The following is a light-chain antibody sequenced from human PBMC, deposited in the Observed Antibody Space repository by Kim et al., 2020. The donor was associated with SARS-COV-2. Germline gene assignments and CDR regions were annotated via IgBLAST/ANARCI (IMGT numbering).Light chain of an antibody. V-gene: IGLV3-21*04. CDR2: YDS. Sequence: SYELTQPPSVSVAPGKTARITCGGNNIGSKSVHWYQQKPGQAPVLVIYYDSDRPSGIPERFSGSNSGNTATLTIRRVEAGDEADSYCQVWDSSSGFWVLGGGTQLTVL. CDR3: QVWDSSSGFWV. CDR1: NIGSKS. J-gene: IGLJ3*02.